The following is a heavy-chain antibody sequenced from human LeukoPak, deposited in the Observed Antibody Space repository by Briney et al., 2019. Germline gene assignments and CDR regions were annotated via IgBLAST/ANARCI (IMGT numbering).Heavy chain of an antibody. CDR2: INHSGST. D-gene: IGHD4-17*01. CDR1: GGSFSGYY. CDR3: ARDHYGDLSFDY. J-gene: IGHJ4*02. Sequence: PSETLSLTCAVYGGSFSGYYWSWIRQPPGKGLEWIGEINHSGSTNYNPSLKSRVTISVDTSKNQFSLKLSSVTAADTAVYYCARDHYGDLSFDYWGQGTLVTVSS. V-gene: IGHV4-34*01.